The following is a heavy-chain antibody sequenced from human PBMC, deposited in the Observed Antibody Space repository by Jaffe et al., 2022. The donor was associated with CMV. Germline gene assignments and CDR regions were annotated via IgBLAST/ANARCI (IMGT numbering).Heavy chain of an antibody. V-gene: IGHV1-18*01. CDR1: GYTFTSYG. Sequence: QVQLVQSGAEVKKPGASVKVSCKASGYTFTSYGISWVRQAPGQGLEWMGWISAYNGNTNYAQKLQGRVTMTTDTSTSTAYMELRSLRSDDTAVYYCARDYHYYGSGSYYTQGLGYYYGMDVWGQGTTVTVSS. CDR3: ARDYHYYGSGSYYTQGLGYYYGMDV. D-gene: IGHD3-10*01. J-gene: IGHJ6*02. CDR2: ISAYNGNT.